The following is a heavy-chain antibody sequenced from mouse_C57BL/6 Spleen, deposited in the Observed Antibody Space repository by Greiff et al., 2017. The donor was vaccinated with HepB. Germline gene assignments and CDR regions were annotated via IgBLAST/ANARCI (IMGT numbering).Heavy chain of an antibody. Sequence: EVKLVESGGDLVKPGGSLKLSCAASGFTFSSYGMSWVRQTPDKRLEWVATISSGGSYTYYPDSVKGRFTISRDNAKNTLYLQMSSLKSEDTAMYYCARGDYYGSSYCAMDYWGQGTSVTVSS. CDR3: ARGDYYGSSYCAMDY. V-gene: IGHV5-6*02. CDR1: GFTFSSYG. J-gene: IGHJ4*01. CDR2: ISSGGSYT. D-gene: IGHD1-1*01.